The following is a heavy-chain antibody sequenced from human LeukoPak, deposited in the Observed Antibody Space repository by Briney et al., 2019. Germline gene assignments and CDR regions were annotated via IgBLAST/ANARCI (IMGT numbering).Heavy chain of an antibody. D-gene: IGHD2-2*01. CDR2: INPNSGGT. V-gene: IGHV1-2*06. J-gene: IGHJ5*02. CDR3: ARGVRRSTNWFDP. CDR1: GYTFTGYY. Sequence: ASVKVSCKASGYTFTGYYMHWVRQAPGQGLEWMGRINPNSGGTNYGQKFQGRVTMTRDTSISTAYMELSRLRSDDTAVYYCARGVRRSTNWFDPWGQGTLVTVSS.